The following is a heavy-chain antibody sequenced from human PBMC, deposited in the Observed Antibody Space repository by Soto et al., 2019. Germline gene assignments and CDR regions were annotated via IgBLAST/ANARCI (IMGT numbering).Heavy chain of an antibody. Sequence: SVKVSCKASGFTFTSSAVQWVRQARGQRLEWIGWIVVGSGNTNYAQKFQERVTITRDMSTSTAYMELSSLRSEDTAVYYCAAGGIPGIAAAGPSLYYYYGMDVWGQGATVTVSS. CDR2: IVVGSGNT. CDR1: GFTFTSSA. CDR3: AAGGIPGIAAAGPSLYYYYGMDV. J-gene: IGHJ6*02. V-gene: IGHV1-58*01. D-gene: IGHD6-13*01.